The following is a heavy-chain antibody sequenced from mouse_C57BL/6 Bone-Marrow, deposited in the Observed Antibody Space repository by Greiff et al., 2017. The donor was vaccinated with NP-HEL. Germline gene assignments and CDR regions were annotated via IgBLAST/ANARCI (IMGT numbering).Heavy chain of an antibody. V-gene: IGHV1-82*01. J-gene: IGHJ3*01. CDR2: IYPGDGDT. Sequence: VQLQQSGPELVKPGASVKISCKASGYAFSSSWMNWVKQRPGKGLEWIGRIYPGDGDTNYNGKFKGKATLTADKSSSTAYMQLSSLTSEDSAVYFCARGELRLRPFAYWGQGTLVTVSA. CDR3: ARGELRLRPFAY. D-gene: IGHD3-2*02. CDR1: GYAFSSSW.